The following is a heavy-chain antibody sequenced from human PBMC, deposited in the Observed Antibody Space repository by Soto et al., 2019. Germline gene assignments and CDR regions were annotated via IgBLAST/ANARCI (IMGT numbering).Heavy chain of an antibody. CDR1: GFTFSPNS. CDR2: LSVGGDRT. D-gene: IGHD5-12*01. Sequence: EVQVLESGGGLVQPGGSLRIYCAAFGFTFSPNSMAWVRQTPGKGLECVSGLSVGGDRTFYLESVKGRFTISSDTSKNVVYLQMNSLRADDTAVYFCAKWDGYGDSWGQGTLVTVSS. CDR3: AKWDGYGDS. J-gene: IGHJ5*01. V-gene: IGHV3-23*01.